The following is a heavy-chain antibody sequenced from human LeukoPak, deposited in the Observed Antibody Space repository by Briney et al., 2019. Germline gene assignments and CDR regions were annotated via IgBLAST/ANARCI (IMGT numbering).Heavy chain of an antibody. CDR2: ISGSGGST. CDR1: GFIFRNYW. V-gene: IGHV3-23*01. Sequence: GGSLRLSCAASGFIFRNYWMSWVRQAPGKGLEWVSAISGSGGSTYYADSVKGRFTISRDNSKNTLYLQMNSLRAEDTAVYYCAKDRSYPDGVLLWFGELLPDYWGQGTLVTVSS. CDR3: AKDRSYPDGVLLWFGELLPDY. J-gene: IGHJ4*02. D-gene: IGHD3-10*01.